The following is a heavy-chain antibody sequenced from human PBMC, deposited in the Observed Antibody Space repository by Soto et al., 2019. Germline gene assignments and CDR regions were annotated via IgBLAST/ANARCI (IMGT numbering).Heavy chain of an antibody. CDR1: GFTFSDYY. D-gene: IGHD4-17*01. CDR3: ARVDYGDYADAFDI. J-gene: IGHJ3*02. CDR2: ISSSGSTI. V-gene: IGHV3-11*01. Sequence: GGSLRLSCAASGFTFSDYYMSWIRQAPGKGLEWVSYISSSGSTIYYADSVKGRFTISRDNAKNSLYLQMNSLRAEDTAVYYCARVDYGDYADAFDIWGQGTMVTVSS.